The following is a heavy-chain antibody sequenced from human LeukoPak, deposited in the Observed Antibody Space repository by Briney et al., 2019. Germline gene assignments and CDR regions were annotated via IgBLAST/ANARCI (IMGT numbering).Heavy chain of an antibody. D-gene: IGHD1-26*01. CDR1: GFTFSNYG. CDR2: ISGSGGST. Sequence: GGSLRLSCAASGFTFSNYGMSWVRQAPGKGLEWVSAISGSGGSTYYADSVKGRFTISRDNSKNTLNLQMYSLRVEDTAVYYCARDRTPIVGGNDYWGQGTLVTVSS. J-gene: IGHJ4*02. CDR3: ARDRTPIVGGNDY. V-gene: IGHV3-23*01.